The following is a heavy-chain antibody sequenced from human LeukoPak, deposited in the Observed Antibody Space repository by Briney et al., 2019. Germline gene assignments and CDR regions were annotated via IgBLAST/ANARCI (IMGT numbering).Heavy chain of an antibody. Sequence: GGSLRLSCAASKFTFSSYEMNWVRRAPGKGLEGVSYIGTSGRTIFHADSVKGRFTISRDNAKNSLYLQMNSLRAEDTAVYYCASRGCSSTSCLEKGFDYWGQGTLVTVSS. J-gene: IGHJ4*02. CDR2: IGTSGRTI. V-gene: IGHV3-48*03. D-gene: IGHD2-2*01. CDR3: ASRGCSSTSCLEKGFDY. CDR1: KFTFSSYE.